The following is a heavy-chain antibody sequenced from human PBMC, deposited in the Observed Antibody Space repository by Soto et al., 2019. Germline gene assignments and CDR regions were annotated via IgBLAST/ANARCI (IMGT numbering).Heavy chain of an antibody. CDR3: ARASLHYDFWSGYADYYYGMDV. Sequence: QVQLQESGPGLVKPSETLPLTCTVSGGSISSYYWSWIRQPPGKGLEWIGYIYYSGSTNYNPSLKSRVTISVDTSKNQFSLKLSSVTAADTAVYYCARASLHYDFWSGYADYYYGMDVWGQGTTVTVSS. V-gene: IGHV4-59*01. D-gene: IGHD3-3*01. J-gene: IGHJ6*02. CDR1: GGSISSYY. CDR2: IYYSGST.